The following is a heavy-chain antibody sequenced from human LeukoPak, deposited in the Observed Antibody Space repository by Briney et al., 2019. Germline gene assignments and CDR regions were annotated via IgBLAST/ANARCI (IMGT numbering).Heavy chain of an antibody. CDR1: GFTFSSYA. D-gene: IGHD6-13*01. CDR2: ISYDGSNK. Sequence: GGSLRLSCAASGFTFSSYAMHWVRQAPGKGLEGVAVISYDGSNKYYADSVKGRFTISRDNSKNTLYLQMDSLRAEDTAVYYCARDGGYSSSWYDFDYWGQGTLVTVSS. V-gene: IGHV3-30*04. J-gene: IGHJ4*02. CDR3: ARDGGYSSSWYDFDY.